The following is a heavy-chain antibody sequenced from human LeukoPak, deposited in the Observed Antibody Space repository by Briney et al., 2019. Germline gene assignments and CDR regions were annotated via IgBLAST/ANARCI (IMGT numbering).Heavy chain of an antibody. CDR2: IYSGGST. V-gene: IGHV3-53*01. Sequence: GGSLRLSCAAPGFTVSSNYMSWVRQAPGKGLEWVSVIYSGGSTYYADSVKGRFTISRDNSKNTLYLQMNSLRAEDTAVYYCARELRDYGDYRIRYNWFDPWGQGTLVTVSS. D-gene: IGHD4-17*01. CDR1: GFTVSSNY. J-gene: IGHJ5*02. CDR3: ARELRDYGDYRIRYNWFDP.